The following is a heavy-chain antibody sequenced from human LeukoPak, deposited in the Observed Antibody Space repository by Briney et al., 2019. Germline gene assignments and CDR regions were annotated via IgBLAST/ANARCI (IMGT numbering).Heavy chain of an antibody. Sequence: QSGGSLRLSCAASGFTFSSYGMHWVRQAPGKGLEWVAVIWYDGSNKYYADSVKGRFTISRDNSKNTLYLQMNSLRAEDTAVYYCARGWELLYWYGMDVWGQGTTVTVSS. CDR1: GFTFSSYG. D-gene: IGHD1-26*01. J-gene: IGHJ6*02. CDR3: ARGWELLYWYGMDV. CDR2: IWYDGSNK. V-gene: IGHV3-33*01.